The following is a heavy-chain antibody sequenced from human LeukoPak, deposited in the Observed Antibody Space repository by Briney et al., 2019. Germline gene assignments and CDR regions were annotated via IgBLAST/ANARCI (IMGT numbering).Heavy chain of an antibody. CDR1: GFPFSGYW. V-gene: IGHV3-74*01. J-gene: IGHJ6*02. CDR3: ASDSPYYGMDV. CDR2: INSDGSAT. Sequence: GGSLRLSCAASGFPFSGYWMHWVRQVPGKGLLWVSRINSDGSATIYADSVRGRFTISRDNAKNTLYLQMSGLRVEDTAVYHCASDSPYYGMDVWGQGTTVTVSS.